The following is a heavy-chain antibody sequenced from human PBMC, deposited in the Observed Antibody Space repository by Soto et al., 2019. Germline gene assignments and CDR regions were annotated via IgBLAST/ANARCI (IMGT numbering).Heavy chain of an antibody. J-gene: IGHJ4*02. V-gene: IGHV3-53*01. CDR2: IYSGGST. CDR1: GFTVSSNY. CDR3: ARGLRAGEFDY. Sequence: PGGSLRLSCAASGFTVSSNYMSWVRQAPGKGLEWVSVIYSGGSTYYADSVKGRSTISRDNSKNTLYLQMNSLRAEDTAVYYCARGLRAGEFDYWGQGTLVTVSS. D-gene: IGHD6-25*01.